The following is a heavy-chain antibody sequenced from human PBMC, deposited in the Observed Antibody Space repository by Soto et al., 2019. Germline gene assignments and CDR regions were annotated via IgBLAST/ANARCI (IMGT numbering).Heavy chain of an antibody. D-gene: IGHD1-1*01. V-gene: IGHV1-2*02. J-gene: IGHJ1*01. CDR1: GYTFTGYY. CDR2: INPNSGGT. CDR3: ARALRYPRRDGWFQH. Sequence: ASVKVSCKASGYTFTGYYMHWGRQAPGQGLEWMVWINPNSGGTNYAQKFQGRVTMTRDTSISTAYMELSRLRSDDTAVYYCARALRYPRRDGWFQHWGQGTLVTVSS.